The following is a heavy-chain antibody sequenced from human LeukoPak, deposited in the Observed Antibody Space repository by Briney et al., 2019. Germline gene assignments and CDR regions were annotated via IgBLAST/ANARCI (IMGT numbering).Heavy chain of an antibody. CDR1: GYTFTSYD. CDR2: MNPYSGNT. J-gene: IGHJ4*02. V-gene: IGHV1-8*01. Sequence: ASVKVSCKASGYTFTSYDISWVRQAPGQGLEWRGWMNPYSGNTGYAQKIQGRVTMTRNTPISPAYMELRSMRSQDTPVYYCARAGWPYCGGDCTSPVDNWGQGTLVTVSS. CDR3: ARAGWPYCGGDCTSPVDN. D-gene: IGHD2-21*02.